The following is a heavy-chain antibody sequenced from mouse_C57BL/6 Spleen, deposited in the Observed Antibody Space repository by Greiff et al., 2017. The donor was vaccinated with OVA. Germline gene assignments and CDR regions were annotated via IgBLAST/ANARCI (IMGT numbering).Heavy chain of an antibody. CDR2: ISSGSSTI. CDR3: ARAGYAMDY. V-gene: IGHV5-17*01. CDR1: GFTFSDYG. Sequence: EVKLVESGGGLVKPGGSLKLSCAASGFTFSDYGMHWVRQAPEKGLAWVAYISSGSSTIYYADTVKGRFTISRDNAKNTLFLQMTSLRSEDTAMYYCARAGYAMDYWGQGTSVTVSS. J-gene: IGHJ4*01.